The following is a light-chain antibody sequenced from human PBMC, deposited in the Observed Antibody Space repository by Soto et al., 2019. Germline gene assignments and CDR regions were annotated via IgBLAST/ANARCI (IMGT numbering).Light chain of an antibody. V-gene: IGLV2-14*01. J-gene: IGLJ1*01. CDR3: SSYTSTNTQV. CDR1: SSDVGAYKY. CDR2: EVS. Sequence: QSVLTQPASVSGSPGQSITTSCTVTSSDVGAYKYVSWYQQHPGKAPKLMIYEVSNRPSGVSNRFSGSKSGNTASVTISGLQAEDEADYYCSSYTSTNTQVFGTGTKVTVL.